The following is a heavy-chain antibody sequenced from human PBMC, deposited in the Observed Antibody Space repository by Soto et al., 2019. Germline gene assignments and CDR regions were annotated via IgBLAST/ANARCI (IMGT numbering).Heavy chain of an antibody. J-gene: IGHJ4*02. D-gene: IGHD3-10*02. Sequence: PGGSLRLSCAASGFTFSNYSMSWVRQAPWKGLEWLSGISVSGDGTYYAESMKGRFTISRDNSKNTLYLQMNSLRAEDTAVYYCAKHKSATFGYFDYCGRGTLLAV. CDR1: GFTFSNYS. V-gene: IGHV3-23*01. CDR2: ISVSGDGT. CDR3: AKHKSATFGYFDY.